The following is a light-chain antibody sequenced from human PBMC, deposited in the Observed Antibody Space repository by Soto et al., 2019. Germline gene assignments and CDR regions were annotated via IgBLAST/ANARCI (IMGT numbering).Light chain of an antibody. Sequence: QSVLTQPPSASGTPGQTVTISCSGSRTNIGTNYVYWYQQFPGTAPKLLIFANDKRPSGVPERFSASKSGTSASLAISGLRAEDEADYYCSSYTSSSTLNVVFGGGTKLTVL. V-gene: IGLV1-47*02. CDR2: AND. J-gene: IGLJ2*01. CDR1: RTNIGTNY. CDR3: SSYTSSSTLNVV.